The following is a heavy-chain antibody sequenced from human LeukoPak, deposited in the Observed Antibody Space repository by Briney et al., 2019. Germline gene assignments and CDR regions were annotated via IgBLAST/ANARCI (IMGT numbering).Heavy chain of an antibody. D-gene: IGHD3-9*01. CDR1: GYTFTGYY. V-gene: IGHV1-2*02. Sequence: GASVKVSCKASGYTFTGYYMHWVRQAPGQGLEWMGWINPNSGGTNYAQKFQGRVTMARDTSISTAYMELSRLRSDDTAVYYCARILGSGYYDILTGRFYGMDVWGQGTTVTVSS. CDR3: ARILGSGYYDILTGRFYGMDV. CDR2: INPNSGGT. J-gene: IGHJ6*02.